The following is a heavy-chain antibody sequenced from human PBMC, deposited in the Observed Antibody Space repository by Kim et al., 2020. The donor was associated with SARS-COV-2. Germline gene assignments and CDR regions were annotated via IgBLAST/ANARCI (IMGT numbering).Heavy chain of an antibody. J-gene: IGHJ2*01. D-gene: IGHD3-10*01. CDR2: IWYDGSNK. CDR1: GFTFSSYG. V-gene: IGHV3-33*08. Sequence: GGSLRLSCAASGFTFSSYGMHWVRQAPGKGLEWVAVIWYDGSNKYYADSVKGRFTISRDNSKNTLYLQMNSLRAEDTAVYYCARQLLDWYFDLWGRGTLVTVSS. CDR3: ARQLLDWYFDL.